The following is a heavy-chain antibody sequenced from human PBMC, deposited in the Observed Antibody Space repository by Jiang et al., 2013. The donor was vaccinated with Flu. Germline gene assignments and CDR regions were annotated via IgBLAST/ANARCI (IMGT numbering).Heavy chain of an antibody. Sequence: VQLVESGGGLVQPGRSLRLSCTTSGFTFGDYAMNWFRQAPGKGLEWVGFIRSKAYGGTTEYAASVKGRFTISRDDSKSIAYLQMNSLKTEDTAVYYCTRVSHCSGTSCYNIWYFDLWGRGTLVTVSS. V-gene: IGHV3-49*03. J-gene: IGHJ2*01. CDR2: IRSKAYGGTT. CDR1: GFTFGDYA. D-gene: IGHD2-2*02. CDR3: TRVSHCSGTSCYNIWYFDL.